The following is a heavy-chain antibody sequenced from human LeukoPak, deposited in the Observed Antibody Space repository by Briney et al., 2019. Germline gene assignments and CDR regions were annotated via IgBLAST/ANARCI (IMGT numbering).Heavy chain of an antibody. CDR1: GFTFSSYW. CDR3: ARDGYLASVIAFLDY. Sequence: GSLRLSCAASGFTFSSYWMHWVRQSPGKGLEWVGQLKGDGSRANYADSVRGRFTISRDNAKNTVYLQLNSLRAEDTAVYYCARDGYLASVIAFLDYWGQGTPVTVSS. J-gene: IGHJ4*02. V-gene: IGHV3-74*01. CDR2: LKGDGSRA. D-gene: IGHD2-2*03.